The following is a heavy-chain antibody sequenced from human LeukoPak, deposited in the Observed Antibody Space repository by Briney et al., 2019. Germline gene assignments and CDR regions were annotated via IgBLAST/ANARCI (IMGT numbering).Heavy chain of an antibody. D-gene: IGHD6-13*01. CDR2: IYHSGST. Sequence: PSETLSLTCTVSGGSISSYYWSWIRQPAGKGLEWIGSIYHSGSTYYNPSLKSRVTISVDTSKNQFSLKLSSVTAADTAVYYCARTRGGAIAAAGTWGNWFDPWGQGTLVTVSS. J-gene: IGHJ5*02. CDR3: ARTRGGAIAAAGTWGNWFDP. CDR1: GGSISSYY. V-gene: IGHV4-4*07.